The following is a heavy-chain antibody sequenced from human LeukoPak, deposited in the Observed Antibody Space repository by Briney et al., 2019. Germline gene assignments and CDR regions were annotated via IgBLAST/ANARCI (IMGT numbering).Heavy chain of an antibody. J-gene: IGHJ4*02. Sequence: GGSLRLSCAVSGFTFSSSWMHWVRQAPGKGLVWVSHIKTDGSTTAYADSVKGRFTISRDNAKNTLYLQMNSLRAEDTGVYYCAKEAAQLWAYYFDYWGQGTLVTVSS. CDR3: AKEAAQLWAYYFDY. D-gene: IGHD5-18*01. V-gene: IGHV3-74*01. CDR2: IKTDGSTT. CDR1: GFTFSSSW.